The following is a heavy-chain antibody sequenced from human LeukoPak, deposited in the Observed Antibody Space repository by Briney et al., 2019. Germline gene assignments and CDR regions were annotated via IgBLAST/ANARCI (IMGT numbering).Heavy chain of an antibody. Sequence: GGSLRLSCVDSGFTFTNAWMSWVRQAPGKGLEWIGRIKSKSDGETTNYAEPVRGRFTISRDDSKSAVYLQMNSLKIEDTAVYYCTTDLGTYYHGSQRLIPIDYWGQGTLVTVSS. V-gene: IGHV3-15*01. J-gene: IGHJ4*02. CDR2: IKSKSDGETT. CDR3: TTDLGTYYHGSQRLIPIDY. CDR1: GFTFTNAW. D-gene: IGHD3-10*01.